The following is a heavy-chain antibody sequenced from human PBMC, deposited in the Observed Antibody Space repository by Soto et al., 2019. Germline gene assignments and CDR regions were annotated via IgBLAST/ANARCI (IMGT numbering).Heavy chain of an antibody. J-gene: IGHJ4*02. Sequence: LRLSCAASGFTFSSYGMHWVRQAPGKGLEWVAVISYDGSNKYYADSVKGQFTISRDNSKNTLYLQMNSLRAEDTAVYYCAKDSQFYYYDSSGFDTDYWGQGTLVTVSS. CDR2: ISYDGSNK. CDR3: AKDSQFYYYDSSGFDTDY. CDR1: GFTFSSYG. V-gene: IGHV3-30*18. D-gene: IGHD3-22*01.